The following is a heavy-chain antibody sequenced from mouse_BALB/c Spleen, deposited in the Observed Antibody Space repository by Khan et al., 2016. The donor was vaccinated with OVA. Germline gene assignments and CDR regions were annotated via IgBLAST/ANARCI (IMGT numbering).Heavy chain of an antibody. Sequence: EVELVESGGGLVQTGGSRKLSCAASGFTFSGFGMHWVRQAPEKGLEWVAYISSDSNTIYYADTVKGRFTISRDNPKNTLFLQMTSLRSEDMAMYYCARTGYYYFDYWGQGTTLTVSS. CDR3: ARTGYYYFDY. J-gene: IGHJ2*01. D-gene: IGHD2-3*01. V-gene: IGHV5-17*02. CDR2: ISSDSNTI. CDR1: GFTFSGFG.